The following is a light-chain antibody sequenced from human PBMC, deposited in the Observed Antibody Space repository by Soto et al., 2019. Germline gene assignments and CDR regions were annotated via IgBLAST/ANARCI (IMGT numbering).Light chain of an antibody. CDR3: SSYTTSGTRV. CDR2: DVS. V-gene: IGLV2-14*01. CDR1: GSDVGHYNY. J-gene: IGLJ3*02. Sequence: QSALTQPASVSGSPGQSITISCTGTGSDVGHYNYVSWYQQHPGKAPKLMIYDVSDRPSGVSYRFSGSKSGNTASLTISGLQAEDEADYYCSSYTTSGTRVFGGGTKVTVL.